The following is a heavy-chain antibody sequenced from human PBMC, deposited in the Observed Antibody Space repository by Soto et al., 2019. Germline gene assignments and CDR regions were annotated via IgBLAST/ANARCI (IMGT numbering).Heavy chain of an antibody. CDR3: ARDGTHSSSWYRNYYYGMDV. CDR2: ISYDGSNK. D-gene: IGHD6-13*01. V-gene: IGHV3-30*03. Sequence: GGSLRLSCAASGFTLSSYGMHWVRQAPGKGLEWVAVISYDGSNKYYADSVKGRFTISRDNSKNTLYLQMNSLRAEDTAVYYCARDGTHSSSWYRNYYYGMDVWGQGTTVTVSS. CDR1: GFTLSSYG. J-gene: IGHJ6*02.